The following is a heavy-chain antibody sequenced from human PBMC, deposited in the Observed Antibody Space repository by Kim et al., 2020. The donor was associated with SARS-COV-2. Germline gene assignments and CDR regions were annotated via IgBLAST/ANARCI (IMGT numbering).Heavy chain of an antibody. CDR2: ISGDGGST. CDR3: AKAVACSSTSCYALDY. V-gene: IGHV3-43*02. Sequence: GGSLRLSCAASGFTFDDYAMHWVRQAPGKGLEWVSLISGDGGSTYYADSVKGRFTISRDNSKNSLYLQMNSLRTEDTALYYCAKAVACSSTSCYALDYWGQGTLVTVSS. CDR1: GFTFDDYA. J-gene: IGHJ4*02. D-gene: IGHD2-2*01.